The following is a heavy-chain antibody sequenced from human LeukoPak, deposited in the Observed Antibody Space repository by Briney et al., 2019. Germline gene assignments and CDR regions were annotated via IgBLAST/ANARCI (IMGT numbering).Heavy chain of an antibody. CDR1: GGSVSSGSYY. J-gene: IGHJ4*02. V-gene: IGHV4-61*01. CDR2: IYYSGST. D-gene: IGHD4-17*01. Sequence: PLETLSLTCTVSGGSVSSGSYYWSWIRQPPGKGLEWIGYIYYSGSTNYNPSLKSRATISVDTSKNQFSLKLSSVTAADTAVYYCARVGDGDLLDYWGQGTLVTVSS. CDR3: ARVGDGDLLDY.